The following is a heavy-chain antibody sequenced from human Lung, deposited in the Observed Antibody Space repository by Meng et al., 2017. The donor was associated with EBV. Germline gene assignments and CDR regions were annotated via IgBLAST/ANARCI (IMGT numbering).Heavy chain of an antibody. V-gene: IGHV3-11*01. CDR1: GFTFTNYH. J-gene: IGHJ4*02. CDR3: ARAVGLDN. CDR2: IGPSGSAK. Sequence: QVQLVESGGGLVQPGGSLRLSCAASGFTFTNYHMTWVRQTPGKGLEWVSYIGPSGSAKFYADSVKGRFTISRDDAENSLYLQMNSLRVEDTAIYYCARAVGLDNWGQGTLVTVSS.